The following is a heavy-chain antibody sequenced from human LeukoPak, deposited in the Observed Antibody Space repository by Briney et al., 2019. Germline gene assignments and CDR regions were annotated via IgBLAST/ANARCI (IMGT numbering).Heavy chain of an antibody. CDR1: GFTLGDYG. V-gene: IGHV3-49*04. CDR2: IRKKGFGGTT. CDR3: TRANCVNGVCYHFDY. D-gene: IGHD2-8*01. J-gene: IGHJ4*02. Sequence: GGSLRLSCTAFGFTLGDYGMGWVRQAPGKGLEGEGFIRKKGFGGTTEHGASVKDRFTTSRDDSNSLAYPQMNSLKTEDTAVYYCTRANCVNGVCYHFDYWGQGTLVTVSS.